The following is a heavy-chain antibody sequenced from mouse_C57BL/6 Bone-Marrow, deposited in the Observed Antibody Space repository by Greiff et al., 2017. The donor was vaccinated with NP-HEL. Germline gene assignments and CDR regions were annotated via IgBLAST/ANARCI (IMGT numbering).Heavy chain of an antibody. CDR1: GYTFTSYW. J-gene: IGHJ1*03. CDR3: ARGRGYSNHWYFDV. CDR2: IYPSDSET. D-gene: IGHD2-5*01. V-gene: IGHV1-61*01. Sequence: QVQLQQPGAELVRPGSSVKLSCKASGYTFTSYWMDWVKQRPGQGLEWIGNIYPSDSETHYNQKFKDKATLTVDKSSSTAYMQLSSLTSEDSAVYYCARGRGYSNHWYFDVWGTGTTVTVSS.